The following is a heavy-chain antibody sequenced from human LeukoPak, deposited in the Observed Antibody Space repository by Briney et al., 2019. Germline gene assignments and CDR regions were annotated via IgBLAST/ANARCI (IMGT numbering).Heavy chain of an antibody. J-gene: IGHJ4*02. V-gene: IGHV3-30*18. CDR2: ISYGGCNK. Sequence: GGSLSLSCAASGFTFSSHGTPWVRQAPGKGLEWGALISYGGCNKYYADSVKGRFTNSRDNSKNALYLQMNSLRAEDTAAYYCAKRGYCSGGTCYSFHFDYWGQGTVVTVSS. CDR3: AKRGYCSGGTCYSFHFDY. D-gene: IGHD2-15*01. CDR1: GFTFSSHG.